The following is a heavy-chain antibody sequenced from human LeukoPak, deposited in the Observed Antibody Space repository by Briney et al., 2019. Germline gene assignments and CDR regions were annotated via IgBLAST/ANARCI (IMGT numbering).Heavy chain of an antibody. D-gene: IGHD6-19*01. Sequence: SQTLSLTCAISGDSVSSNSAAWNWIRQSPSKGLEWLGRTYYRSKWYNDYAVSVKSRITISPDTSKNQFSLQLNSVTPEDTAVYFCARDLAVAGTPHFDYWGQGTLVTVSS. CDR3: ARDLAVAGTPHFDY. CDR1: GDSVSSNSAA. J-gene: IGHJ4*02. CDR2: TYYRSKWYN. V-gene: IGHV6-1*01.